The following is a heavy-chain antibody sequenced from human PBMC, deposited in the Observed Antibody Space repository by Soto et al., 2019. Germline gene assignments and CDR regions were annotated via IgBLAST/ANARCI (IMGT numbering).Heavy chain of an antibody. V-gene: IGHV4-61*08. Sequence: PSETLSLTCTVSGGSIDSGDYYWSWIRQPPGKGLEWIGYVYYSGTTNYNPFLKSRVTLSLDKSKNQFSLKMNSVTAADTAVYYCARSGFHYYDSSGYSAYWGQGTLVTVSS. J-gene: IGHJ4*02. CDR1: GGSIDSGDYY. D-gene: IGHD3-22*01. CDR3: ARSGFHYYDSSGYSAY. CDR2: VYYSGTT.